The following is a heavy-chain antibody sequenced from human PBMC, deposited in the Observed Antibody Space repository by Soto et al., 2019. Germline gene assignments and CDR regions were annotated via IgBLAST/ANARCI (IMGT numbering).Heavy chain of an antibody. J-gene: IGHJ4*02. V-gene: IGHV1-69*02. CDR2: IIPILGIA. D-gene: IGHD6-19*01. Sequence: QVQLVQSGAEVKKPGSSVKVSCKASGGTFSSYTIRWVRQAPGQGLEWMGRIIPILGIANYAQKFQGRVTITADKPTSTAYMELRSLRSEYTAVYYCAPSRGWYDDYWGQGTLVTVSS. CDR1: GGTFSSYT. CDR3: APSRGWYDDY.